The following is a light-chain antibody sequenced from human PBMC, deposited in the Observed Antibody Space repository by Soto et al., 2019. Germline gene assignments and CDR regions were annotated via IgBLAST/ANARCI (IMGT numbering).Light chain of an antibody. CDR2: GHN. CDR3: QSYDSSLSGSGV. CDR1: VANIGAGYE. V-gene: IGLV1-40*01. J-gene: IGLJ3*02. Sequence: QSVLTQPPSVSVAPGQRVTISCTGSVANIGAGYEVHWYQQLPGTAPKLLISGHNNRPSGVHDRFFGSKSGTSASLTITGLQAEDEADYFCQSYDSSLSGSGVFGGGTKVTVL.